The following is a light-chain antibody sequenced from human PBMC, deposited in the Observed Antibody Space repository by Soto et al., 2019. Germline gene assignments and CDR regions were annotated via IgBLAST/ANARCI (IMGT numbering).Light chain of an antibody. Sequence: EIVLTQSPGTLSLSPGERAPLSCRASQSVSSSSLAWYQQKLGQAPRVLIYDASRRATGIPDMLSGSGSGTVFTLTISRLEPEYFVLYYCQQYGRSPTFGQGTKVDIK. CDR2: DAS. V-gene: IGKV3-20*01. J-gene: IGKJ1*01. CDR3: QQYGRSPT. CDR1: QSVSSSS.